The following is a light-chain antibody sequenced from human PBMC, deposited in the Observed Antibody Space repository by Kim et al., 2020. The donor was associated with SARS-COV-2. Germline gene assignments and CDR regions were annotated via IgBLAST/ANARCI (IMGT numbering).Light chain of an antibody. CDR1: NSNIGMNT. Sequence: GQTVTISGSGSNSNIGMNTVNWYQQLPGAAPKFLMYSNNQRPSGVPDRFSGSKSGTSASLAISGLQSEDEANYYCAAWDESLNAYVFGTGTKVTVL. CDR3: AAWDESLNAYV. CDR2: SNN. V-gene: IGLV1-44*01. J-gene: IGLJ1*01.